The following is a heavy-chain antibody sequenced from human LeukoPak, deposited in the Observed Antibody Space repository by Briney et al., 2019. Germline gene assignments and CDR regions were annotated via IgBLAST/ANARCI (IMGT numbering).Heavy chain of an antibody. CDR3: ARLSSSGWYTFDY. D-gene: IGHD6-19*01. CDR2: IYYSGST. CDR1: GGSISSYY. V-gene: IGHV4-39*01. Sequence: PSETLSLTCTVSGGSISSYYWVWIRQPPGKGLEWIGSIYYSGSTYYNPSLKSRVTLSVDTSKNQFSLKLTSVTAADTAVYYCARLSSSGWYTFDYWGQGTLVTVSS. J-gene: IGHJ4*02.